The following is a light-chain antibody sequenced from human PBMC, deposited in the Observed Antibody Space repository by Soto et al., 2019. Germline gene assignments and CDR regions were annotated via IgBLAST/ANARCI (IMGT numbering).Light chain of an antibody. CDR3: QQYGRSSWT. J-gene: IGKJ1*01. CDR2: GAS. CDR1: QSVNSSY. Sequence: EIVLTQSPGTLSLSPGERATLSCRASQSVNSSYLAWYQQKPGQAPRLLIYGASSRATGIPDRFSGSGSGTDFTLTISRLEPEDVAVYYCQQYGRSSWTFGQGTKVEIK. V-gene: IGKV3-20*01.